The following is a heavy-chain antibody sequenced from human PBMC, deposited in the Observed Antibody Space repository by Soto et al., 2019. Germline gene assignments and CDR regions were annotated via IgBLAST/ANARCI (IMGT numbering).Heavy chain of an antibody. V-gene: IGHV3-33*01. D-gene: IGHD3-9*01. J-gene: IGHJ4*02. CDR2: IWHDGSNE. CDR3: AGINYDIFTGYFSDY. Sequence: QVQLVESGGGVVQPGRSLRLSCAASGFTFSDDGMHWVRQAPGKGLEWVALIWHDGSNEYYADSVKGRFTISRDNSKNTLSLQMTSLRAEDTAVYYCAGINYDIFTGYFSDYWGQGTLVTVSS. CDR1: GFTFSDDG.